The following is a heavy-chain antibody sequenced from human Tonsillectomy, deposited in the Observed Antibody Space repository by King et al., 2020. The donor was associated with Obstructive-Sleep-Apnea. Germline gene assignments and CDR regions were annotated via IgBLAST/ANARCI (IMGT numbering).Heavy chain of an antibody. D-gene: IGHD6-6*01. CDR1: GGSISIYY. Sequence: QLQESGPGLVKPSETLSLTCTVSGGSISIYYWSWIRQPPGKGLEWIGYIYYSGSTNYNPSLKSRVTISVDTSKNQFSLKLSPVTAADTSVYYCARGEGSSSSYYYYYYGMDVWGQGTTVTVSS. V-gene: IGHV4-59*01. CDR3: ARGEGSSSSYYYYYYGMDV. J-gene: IGHJ6*02. CDR2: IYYSGST.